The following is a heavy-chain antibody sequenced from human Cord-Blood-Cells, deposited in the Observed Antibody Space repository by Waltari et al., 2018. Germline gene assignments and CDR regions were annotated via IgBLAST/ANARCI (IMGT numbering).Heavy chain of an antibody. V-gene: IGHV3-21*01. Sequence: ELQLVESGGGLVKPGGSLRLSCAASGFPFSRYSMNWVRLAPGKGLEWVSSISSSSSYIYYADSVKGRFTISRDNAKNSLYLQMNSLRAEDTAVYYCARDGSSGVVVVAASWGQGTLVTVSS. CDR2: ISSSSSYI. J-gene: IGHJ5*02. D-gene: IGHD2-15*01. CDR3: ARDGSSGVVVVAAS. CDR1: GFPFSRYS.